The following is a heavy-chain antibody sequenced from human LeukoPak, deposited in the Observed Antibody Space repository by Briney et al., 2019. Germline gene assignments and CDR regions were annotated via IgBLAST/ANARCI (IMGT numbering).Heavy chain of an antibody. J-gene: IGHJ3*02. CDR2: INSDGSST. CDR3: ARQWLDAFDI. D-gene: IGHD6-19*01. CDR1: GFTFSSYW. V-gene: IGHV3-74*01. Sequence: GGSLRLSCAASGFTFSSYWMHWVRHAPGKGLVWVSRINSDGSSTSYADSVKGRFTISRHNSKNTLYLQMNSLRAEDTAVYYCARQWLDAFDIWGQGTMVTVSS.